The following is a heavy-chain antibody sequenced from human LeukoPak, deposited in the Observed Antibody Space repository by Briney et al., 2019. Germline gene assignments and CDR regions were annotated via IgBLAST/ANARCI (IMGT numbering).Heavy chain of an antibody. CDR2: ISGIGGST. Sequence: GGSLRLSCAASGFTFSSYAISWVRQAPGKGLEWGSAISGIGGSTYYADSVKGRFTISRDNSKNTLYLQMNSLRAEDTAVYYCAKPYDFWSGYDPNFDYWGQGTLVTVSS. CDR1: GFTFSSYA. D-gene: IGHD3-3*01. J-gene: IGHJ4*02. V-gene: IGHV3-23*01. CDR3: AKPYDFWSGYDPNFDY.